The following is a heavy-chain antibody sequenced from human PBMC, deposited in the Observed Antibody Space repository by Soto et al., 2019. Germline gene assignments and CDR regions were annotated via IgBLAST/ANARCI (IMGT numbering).Heavy chain of an antibody. CDR1: GYKFTTYG. V-gene: IGHV1-18*01. J-gene: IGHJ4*02. CDR3: ARVTFYYGSGRGGYFDY. Sequence: GASVKVSCKASGYKFTTYGVSWVRQAPGQGLQWMGWISVYDGNTNYAQNFQGRVTMTTDTSTSTAYMELRSLRSDDTAVYYCARVTFYYGSGRGGYFDYWGQGTLVTVSS. D-gene: IGHD3-10*01. CDR2: ISVYDGNT.